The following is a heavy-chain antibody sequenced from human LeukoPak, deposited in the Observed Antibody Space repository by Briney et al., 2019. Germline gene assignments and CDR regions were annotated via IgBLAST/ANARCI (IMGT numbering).Heavy chain of an antibody. Sequence: ASVKVSCKASGYTFTGYYMHWVRQAPGQGLEWMGWISPYNGNTNDAQKLQGRVTMTTDTSTSTAYMELRSLRSDDTAVYYCATLRGRGAFDIWGQGTMVTVSS. CDR3: ATLRGRGAFDI. V-gene: IGHV1-18*04. CDR1: GYTFTGYY. D-gene: IGHD3-16*01. J-gene: IGHJ3*02. CDR2: ISPYNGNT.